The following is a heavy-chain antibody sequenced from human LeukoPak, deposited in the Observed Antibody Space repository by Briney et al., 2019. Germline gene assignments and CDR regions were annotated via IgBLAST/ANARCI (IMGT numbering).Heavy chain of an antibody. CDR1: GYSFTSYW. V-gene: IGHV5-51*01. Sequence: GESLKISCKGSGYSFTSYWIGWVRQMPGKGLEWMGIIYPGDSDTRYSPSFQGQVTISADKSISTAYLQWSSLKASDTAMYYCARQLARFGEIIRNEFDYWGQGTLVTVSS. CDR3: ARQLARFGEIIRNEFDY. D-gene: IGHD3-10*01. CDR2: IYPGDSDT. J-gene: IGHJ4*02.